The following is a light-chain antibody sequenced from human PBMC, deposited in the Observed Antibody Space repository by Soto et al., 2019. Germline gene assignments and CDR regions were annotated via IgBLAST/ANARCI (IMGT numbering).Light chain of an antibody. V-gene: IGKV3-15*01. CDR1: QSVSSK. Sequence: ELVLKQYPATLRFPPGYCAVISCRASQSVSSKLAWYRHKPGQAPWLLLYGASIRATGIPARFSGDGSGTEFTLTISSLQSEDVAVYYCQQYNDWPRTFGQGTKVDIK. CDR3: QQYNDWPRT. J-gene: IGKJ1*01. CDR2: GAS.